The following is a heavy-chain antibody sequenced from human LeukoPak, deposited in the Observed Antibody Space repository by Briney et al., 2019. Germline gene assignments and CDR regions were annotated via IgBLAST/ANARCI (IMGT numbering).Heavy chain of an antibody. V-gene: IGHV3-48*04. J-gene: IGHJ4*02. CDR3: ARLPGEYCGGDCYPRYYFDY. CDR2: ISSSGSTI. D-gene: IGHD2-21*02. Sequence: PGGSLRLSCAASGFTFSSYSMNWVRQAPGKGLEWVSSISSSGSTIYYADSVKGRFTISRDNAKNSLYLQMNSLRAEDTAVHYCARLPGEYCGGDCYPRYYFDYWGQGTLVTVSS. CDR1: GFTFSSYS.